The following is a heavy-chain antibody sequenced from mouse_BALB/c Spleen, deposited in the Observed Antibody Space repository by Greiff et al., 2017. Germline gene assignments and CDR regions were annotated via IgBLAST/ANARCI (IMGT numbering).Heavy chain of an antibody. J-gene: IGHJ3*01. D-gene: IGHD3-1*01. CDR1: GYSITSDYA. CDR2: ISYSGST. V-gene: IGHV3-2*02. Sequence: DVKLQESGPGLVKPSQSLSLTCTVTGYSITSDYAWNWIRQFPGNKLEWMGYISYSGSTSYNPSLKSRISITRDTSKNQFFLQLNSVTTEDTATYYCAISGARATEWFAYWGQGTLVTVSA. CDR3: AISGARATEWFAY.